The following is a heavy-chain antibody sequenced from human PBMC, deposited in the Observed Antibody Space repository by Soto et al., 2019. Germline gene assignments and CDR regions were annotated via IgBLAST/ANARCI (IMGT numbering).Heavy chain of an antibody. D-gene: IGHD3-22*01. CDR3: ARDRSRKSYYYDRSVPYFYGRDV. V-gene: IGHV1-69*01. CDR1: AGTFSSYG. CDR2: IMPIFGTP. J-gene: IGHJ6*02. Sequence: QVQLVQSGAEVKKPGSSVKVSCKASAGTFSSYGISWVRQAPGHGLEWLGGIMPIFGTPNYAQKFQGRVTMTADESTSTGYMERRSLPSEYTAVYYCARDRSRKSYYYDRSVPYFYGRDVWVQGTTITVSS.